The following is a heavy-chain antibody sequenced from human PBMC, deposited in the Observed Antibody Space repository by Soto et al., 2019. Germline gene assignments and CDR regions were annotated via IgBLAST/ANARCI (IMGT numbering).Heavy chain of an antibody. CDR1: GYTFTGYY. V-gene: IGHV1-2*02. CDR2: INPNSGGT. CDR3: ASPSSGYSYPYYYYGMDV. Sequence: ASVKVSCKVSGYTFTGYYLHWVRQAPGQGLEWMGWINPNSGGTNYAQKFQGRVTMTRDTSISTAYMELSRLRSDDTAVYYCASPSSGYSYPYYYYGMDVWGQGTTVTVSS. D-gene: IGHD5-18*01. J-gene: IGHJ6*02.